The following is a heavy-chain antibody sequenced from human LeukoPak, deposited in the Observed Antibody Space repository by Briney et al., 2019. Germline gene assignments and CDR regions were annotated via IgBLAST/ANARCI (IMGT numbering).Heavy chain of an antibody. V-gene: IGHV1-46*01. CDR1: GYTFTSYY. CDR2: INPSGGST. D-gene: IGHD1-26*01. J-gene: IGHJ4*02. Sequence: ASVKVSCKASGYTFTSYYMHWVRQAPGQGLEWMGIINPSGGSTSYAQKFQGRVTMTEDTSTDTAYMELSSLRSEDTAVYYCATYPRWDPGVFDYWGQGTLVTVSS. CDR3: ATYPRWDPGVFDY.